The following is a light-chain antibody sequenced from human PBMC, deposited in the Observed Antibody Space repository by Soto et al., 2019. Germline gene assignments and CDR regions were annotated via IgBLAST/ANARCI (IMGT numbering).Light chain of an antibody. CDR1: SSNIGSRT. V-gene: IGLV1-44*01. Sequence: QSVLTQPPSASATPGQRVTISCSGSSSNIGSRTVNWYQQLPGTAPKLLIYGNNQRPSGVPDRFSGSKSGASASLAISGLQSQDEADYYCAAWDDSLNVVFGGVTKLTVL. CDR3: AAWDDSLNVV. CDR2: GNN. J-gene: IGLJ2*01.